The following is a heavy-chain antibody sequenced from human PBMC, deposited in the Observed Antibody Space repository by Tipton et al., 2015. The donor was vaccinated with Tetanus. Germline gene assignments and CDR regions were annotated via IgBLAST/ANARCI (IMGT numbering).Heavy chain of an antibody. CDR1: GGSISSGGYY. CDR3: ARDQARGARGWNYFDY. CDR2: IYYSGST. V-gene: IGHV4-31*03. J-gene: IGHJ4*02. Sequence: TLSLTCTVSGGSISSGGYYWTWIRQHPGKGLEWIGDIYYSGSTYYNPSLKSRVIISVDTSKNQFSVNLSSVTAADTAVYYCARDQARGARGWNYFDYWGQGALVTVSS. D-gene: IGHD1-26*01.